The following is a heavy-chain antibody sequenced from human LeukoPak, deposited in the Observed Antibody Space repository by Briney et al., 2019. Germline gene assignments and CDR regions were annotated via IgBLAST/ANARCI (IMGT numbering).Heavy chain of an antibody. Sequence: PGGSLRLSCAASGFTFINYAMSWVRQAPGKGLEWVSTISGLGDTTYYAESVKGRFTMSRDNSKNTVYLQMNSLRVEDTAIYYCAKRADGCSGLICYYYYMDVWGKGTTVTVSS. D-gene: IGHD2-15*01. V-gene: IGHV3-23*01. CDR2: ISGLGDTT. CDR1: GFTFINYA. CDR3: AKRADGCSGLICYYYYMDV. J-gene: IGHJ6*03.